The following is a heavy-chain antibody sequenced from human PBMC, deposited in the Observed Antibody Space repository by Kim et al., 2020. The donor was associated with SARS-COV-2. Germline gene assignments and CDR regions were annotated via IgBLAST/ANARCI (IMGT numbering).Heavy chain of an antibody. CDR3: ARSRIASAADY. Sequence: DYPSSMKSRMSIDTDTSKNQFSLHLSSVTPEHTAVYYCARSRIASAADYWGQGTLVTVSS. V-gene: IGHV6-1*01. J-gene: IGHJ4*02. D-gene: IGHD6-13*01.